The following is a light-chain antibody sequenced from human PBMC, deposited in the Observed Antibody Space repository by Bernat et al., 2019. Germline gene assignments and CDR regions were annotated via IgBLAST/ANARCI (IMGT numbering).Light chain of an antibody. V-gene: IGKV3-11*01. J-gene: IGKJ5*01. CDR1: QSVSSY. CDR2: DAS. Sequence: IVLTQSPATLSLSPGERATLSCRASQSVSSYLAWYQQKPGQAPRPLIYDASNRATGIPARFSGSGSGTDFPLTISSLEPEDFAVYYCQQRSHWPTSTFAQETRLENK. CDR3: QQRSHWPTST.